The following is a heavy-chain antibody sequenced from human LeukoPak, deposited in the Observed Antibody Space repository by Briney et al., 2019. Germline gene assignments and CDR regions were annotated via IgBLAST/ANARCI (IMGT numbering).Heavy chain of an antibody. Sequence: GGSLRLSCAASGXTFSTYAMHWVRQALGKGLEWVAVISYDGSKKDYADSVKGRFTISRDNAKNSLYLQMNSLRAEDTAVYYCARDPWGSSSFWGQGTLVTVSS. CDR2: ISYDGSKK. CDR3: ARDPWGSSSF. CDR1: GXTFSTYA. D-gene: IGHD6-6*01. V-gene: IGHV3-30-3*01. J-gene: IGHJ4*02.